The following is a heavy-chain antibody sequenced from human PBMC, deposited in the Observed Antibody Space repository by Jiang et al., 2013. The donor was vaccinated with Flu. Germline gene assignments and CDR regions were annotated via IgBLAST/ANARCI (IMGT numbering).Heavy chain of an antibody. D-gene: IGHD3-22*01. CDR3: ARGPTYYYDSSGLPTFFDY. CDR1: GDSVSSNSAA. J-gene: IGHJ4*02. Sequence: TLSLTCAISGDSVSSNSAAWNWIRQSPSRGLEWLGRTYYRSKWYNDYAVSVKSRITINPDTSKNQFSLQLNSVTPEDTAVYYCARGPTYYYDSSGLPTFFDYWGQGTLVTVSS. V-gene: IGHV6-1*01. CDR2: TYYRSKWYN.